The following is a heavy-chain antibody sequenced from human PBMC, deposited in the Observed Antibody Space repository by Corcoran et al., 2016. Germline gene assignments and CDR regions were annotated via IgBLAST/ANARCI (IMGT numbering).Heavy chain of an antibody. V-gene: IGHV3-53*01. CDR2: IYSGGST. Sequence: EVQLVESGGGLIQPGGSLRLSCAASGFTVSSNYMSWDRQAPGKGLEWVSVIYSGGSTYYADSVKGRFTISRDNSKNTLYLQMNSLRAEDTAVYYCARSGYSYGLYFDYWGQGTLVTVSS. CDR1: GFTVSSNY. CDR3: ARSGYSYGLYFDY. J-gene: IGHJ4*02. D-gene: IGHD5-18*01.